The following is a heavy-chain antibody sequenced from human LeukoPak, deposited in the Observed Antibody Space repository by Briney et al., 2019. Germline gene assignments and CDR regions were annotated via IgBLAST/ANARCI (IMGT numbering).Heavy chain of an antibody. CDR3: KTAYEMGRWLDP. D-gene: IGHD5-24*01. V-gene: IGHV4-31*03. CDR2: IYYSGST. J-gene: IGHJ5*02. Sequence: PSQTLSLTCTVSGGSIIRGGYYWSWIRQHPEKGLEWIGYIYYSGSTSYNPSLKSRVTISVDTSKNQFSLKLSSVTAADIFFFKQKTAYEMGRWLDPWGQGTLVTVSS. CDR1: GGSIIRGGYY.